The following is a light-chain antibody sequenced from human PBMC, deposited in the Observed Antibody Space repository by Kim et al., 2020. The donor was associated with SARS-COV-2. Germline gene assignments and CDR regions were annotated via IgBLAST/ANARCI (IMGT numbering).Light chain of an antibody. V-gene: IGKV1-39*01. CDR3: QQNYDTPLT. CDR1: QSISNY. Sequence: GSVGDRVTITCRASQSISNYLNWYQQKPGKAPKLLISAASSLQSGVPSRFSGSGSGTDFTLTISSLQPEDVATYHCQQNYDTPLTFGGGTKVDIK. J-gene: IGKJ4*01. CDR2: AAS.